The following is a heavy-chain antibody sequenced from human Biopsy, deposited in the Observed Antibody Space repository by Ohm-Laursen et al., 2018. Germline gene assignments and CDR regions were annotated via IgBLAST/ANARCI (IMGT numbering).Heavy chain of an antibody. CDR3: ARVGAGAPSIDYFDY. CDR1: GGSIGSFF. Sequence: GTLSLTCAVSGGSIGSFFWSWIRQPPGKGLEWIGYIYYSGSTNYNPSLRSRVTISVDRSKNQFSLELSSVNAADTAVYYCARVGAGAPSIDYFDYWGQGALVTVSS. D-gene: IGHD1-26*01. J-gene: IGHJ4*02. V-gene: IGHV4-59*01. CDR2: IYYSGST.